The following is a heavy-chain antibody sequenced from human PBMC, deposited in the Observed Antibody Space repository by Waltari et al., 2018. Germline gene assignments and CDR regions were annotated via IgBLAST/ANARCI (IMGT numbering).Heavy chain of an antibody. J-gene: IGHJ4*02. CDR2: ISDDGSKK. CDR1: GFTFSSYA. V-gene: IGHV3-30-3*01. CDR3: ARGPRTGAAAPGY. D-gene: IGHD6-13*01. Sequence: QVQLVESGGGVVQPGRSLRLSCAASGFTFSSYAMHWVRQAPGKGLGWVAVISDDGSKKYYADAVKGRFTISRDNSKNTLYLQMNSLRAEDTAVYYCARGPRTGAAAPGYWGQGTLVTVSS.